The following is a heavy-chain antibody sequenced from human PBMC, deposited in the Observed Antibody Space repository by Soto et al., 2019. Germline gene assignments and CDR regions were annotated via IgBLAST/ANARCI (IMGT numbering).Heavy chain of an antibody. J-gene: IGHJ5*02. V-gene: IGHV3-7*05. CDR3: ARVHYYHDVSGYRWFDP. CDR2: IKQDGSVK. D-gene: IGHD3-22*01. CDR1: GFTFSNYW. Sequence: EVQLVESGGGLVQPGGSLRLSCVASGFTFSNYWMTWVRQAPGKGLEWVANIKQDGSVKWYVDSVKGRFTVSRDNGENKQCLQMNSLRAADTAVYSCARVHYYHDVSGYRWFDPWGKGTLVTVSS.